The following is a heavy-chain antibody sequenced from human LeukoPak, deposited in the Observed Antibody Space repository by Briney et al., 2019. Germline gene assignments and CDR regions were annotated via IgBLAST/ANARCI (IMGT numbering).Heavy chain of an antibody. CDR3: AREYSSSWDRPI. CDR1: GGSVSNGRFY. CDR2: IYYSGST. J-gene: IGHJ4*02. D-gene: IGHD6-13*01. Sequence: SETLSLTCTVSGGSVSNGRFYWSWIRQPPGKALEWIGYIYYSGSTNYNPSLKSRVTISVDTSKNQFSLKLSSVTAADTAVYYCAREYSSSWDRPIWGQGTLVTASS. V-gene: IGHV4-61*01.